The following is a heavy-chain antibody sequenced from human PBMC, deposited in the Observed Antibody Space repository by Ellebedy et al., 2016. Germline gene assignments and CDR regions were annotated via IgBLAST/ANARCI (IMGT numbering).Heavy chain of an antibody. J-gene: IGHJ4*02. CDR3: ARDWGVITGTRFDS. CDR2: IWYDGSNK. CDR1: GFTFSSYG. D-gene: IGHD1-7*01. Sequence: GESLKISCAASGFTFSSYGMHWVRQAPGKGLEWVAVIWYDGSNKYYADSVKGRFTISRDNSKNTLYLQMNSLRAEDTAVYYCARDWGVITGTRFDSWGQGTLVTVSS. V-gene: IGHV3-33*01.